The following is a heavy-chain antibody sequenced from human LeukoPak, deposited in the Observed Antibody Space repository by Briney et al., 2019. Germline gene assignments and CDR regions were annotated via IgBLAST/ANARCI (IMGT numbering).Heavy chain of an antibody. CDR3: ARDGRPLEVAGYEYYFDY. CDR2: IYTSGST. CDR1: GGSISSYY. Sequence: SETLSLTCTVSGGSISSYYWSWIRQPAGKGLEWVGRIYTSGSTNYNPSLKSRVTMSVDTSKNQFSLKLSSVTAADTAVYYCARDGRPLEVAGYEYYFDYWGQGTLVTVSS. V-gene: IGHV4-4*07. J-gene: IGHJ4*02. D-gene: IGHD5-12*01.